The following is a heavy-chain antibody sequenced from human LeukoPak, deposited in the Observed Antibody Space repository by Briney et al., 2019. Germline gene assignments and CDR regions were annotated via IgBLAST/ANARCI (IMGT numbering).Heavy chain of an antibody. CDR1: GFTFSSYG. CDR3: ARESSSWYGYYYYMDV. Sequence: GGSLRLSCAASGFTFSSYGMHWVRQAPGKGLEWVAVIWYDGSNKYYEDSVKGRFTISRDNSKNTLYLQMNSLRAEDTAVYYCARESSSWYGYYYYMDVWGKGTTVTVSS. CDR2: IWYDGSNK. D-gene: IGHD6-13*01. V-gene: IGHV3-33*01. J-gene: IGHJ6*03.